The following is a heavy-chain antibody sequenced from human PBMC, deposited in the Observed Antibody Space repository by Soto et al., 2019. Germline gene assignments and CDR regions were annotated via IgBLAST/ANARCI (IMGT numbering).Heavy chain of an antibody. CDR3: ARASYYYGSGSLDY. CDR2: IYHSGST. Sequence: PSETLSLTCAVSGYSISSSNWWGWIRQPPGKGLEWIGYIYHSGSTYYNPSLKSRVTISVDRSKNQFSLKLSSVTAADTAVYYCARASYYYGSGSLDYWGQGTLVTVS. D-gene: IGHD3-10*01. V-gene: IGHV4-28*03. J-gene: IGHJ4*02. CDR1: GYSISSSNW.